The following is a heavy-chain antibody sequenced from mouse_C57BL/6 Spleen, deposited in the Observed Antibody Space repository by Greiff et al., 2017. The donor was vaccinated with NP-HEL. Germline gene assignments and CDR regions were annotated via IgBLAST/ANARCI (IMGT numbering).Heavy chain of an antibody. CDR3: GRQIYYDYDDWYFDV. D-gene: IGHD2-4*01. Sequence: EVQLVESGGGLVQPKGSLKLSCAASGFSFNTYAMNWVRQAPGKGLEWVARIRSKSNNYATYYADSVKDRFTISRDDSESMLYLQMNNLKTEDTAMYYCGRQIYYDYDDWYFDVWGTGTTVTVSS. CDR1: GFSFNTYA. J-gene: IGHJ1*03. V-gene: IGHV10-1*01. CDR2: IRSKSNNYAT.